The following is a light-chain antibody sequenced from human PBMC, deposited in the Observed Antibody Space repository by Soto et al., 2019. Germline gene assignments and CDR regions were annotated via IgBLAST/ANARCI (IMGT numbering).Light chain of an antibody. Sequence: EIVLTQSPGTLSLSPGERATLSCRASQSVSSSYLAWYQQKPGQAPRLLIYGASSRATGIPDRFSGSGSGTDFTLTISRLEPEEFAVYYCQQYDSSPNTFGQGTKLEIK. V-gene: IGKV3-20*01. CDR3: QQYDSSPNT. J-gene: IGKJ2*01. CDR2: GAS. CDR1: QSVSSSY.